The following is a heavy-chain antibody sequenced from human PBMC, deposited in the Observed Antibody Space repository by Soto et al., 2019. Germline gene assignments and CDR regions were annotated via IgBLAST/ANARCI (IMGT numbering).Heavy chain of an antibody. CDR2: INPNSGGT. Sequence: QVQLVQSGAEVKKPGASVKVSCKASGYTFTGYYMHWVRQAPGQGLEWMGWINPNSGGTNYAQKFQGWVTMTRDTSISTADMELSRLTSDDTALYYCAILGGETGGMDVWGQGTTVTVSS. J-gene: IGHJ6*02. CDR1: GYTFTGYY. CDR3: AILGGETGGMDV. D-gene: IGHD7-27*01. V-gene: IGHV1-2*04.